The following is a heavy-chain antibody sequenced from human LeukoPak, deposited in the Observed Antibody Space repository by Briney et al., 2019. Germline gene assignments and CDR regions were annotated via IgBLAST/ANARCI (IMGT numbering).Heavy chain of an antibody. V-gene: IGHV3-30*18. CDR3: AKDLITGTETSFDY. J-gene: IGHJ4*02. Sequence: GRSLRLSCAASGFTFSSYGIHWVRQAPGKGLEWVAVISRDGSNKYYADSVKGRFTISRDNSKNTLYLQMNSLRAEDTAVYYCAKDLITGTETSFDYWGQGTLVTVSS. CDR1: GFTFSSYG. CDR2: ISRDGSNK. D-gene: IGHD1-7*01.